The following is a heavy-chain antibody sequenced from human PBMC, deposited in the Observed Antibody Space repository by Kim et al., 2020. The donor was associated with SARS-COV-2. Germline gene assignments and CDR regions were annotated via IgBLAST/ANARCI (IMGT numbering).Heavy chain of an antibody. J-gene: IGHJ4*02. CDR3: ARDSTGYFDS. V-gene: IGHV7-4-1*02. CDR2: GTP. D-gene: IGHD2-8*02. Sequence: GTPTYAQGFTGRFVFSLETSVSTAYLQVSSLKAEDTAVYYCARDSTGYFDSWGQGTLVTVSS.